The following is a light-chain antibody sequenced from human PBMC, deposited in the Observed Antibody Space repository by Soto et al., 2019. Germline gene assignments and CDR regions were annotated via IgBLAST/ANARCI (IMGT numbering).Light chain of an antibody. CDR3: FSYTSSTTYF. Sequence: QSALTQPASVSDSPGQSITISCTGTSSDVGGSNFVSWYQQHPGKPPKLIIYDVANRPSGVSNRFSGSKSGSTASLIISRLQTEDEADYYCFSYTSSTTYFFGTATKVTVL. CDR2: DVA. V-gene: IGLV2-14*03. CDR1: SSDVGGSNF. J-gene: IGLJ1*01.